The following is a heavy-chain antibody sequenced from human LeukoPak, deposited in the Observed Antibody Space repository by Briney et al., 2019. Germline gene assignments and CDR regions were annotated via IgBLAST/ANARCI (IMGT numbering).Heavy chain of an antibody. CDR1: GGSISSSSYY. J-gene: IGHJ6*02. Sequence: PSETLSLTCTVSGGSISSSSYYWGWIRQPPGKGLEGIGSIYYSGSTYYNPSLKSRVTISVDTSKNQFSLELSSVTAADTAVYYCARQSAGGLIRYYYYYGMDVWGQGTTVTVSS. CDR3: ARQSAGGLIRYYYYYGMDV. D-gene: IGHD3-3*01. V-gene: IGHV4-39*01. CDR2: IYYSGST.